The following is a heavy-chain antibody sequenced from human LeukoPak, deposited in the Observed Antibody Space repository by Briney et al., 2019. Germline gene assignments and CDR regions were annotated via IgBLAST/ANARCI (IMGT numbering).Heavy chain of an antibody. CDR1: GGSFSGYY. Sequence: KASETLSLTCAVYGGSFSGYYWSWIRQPPGKGLEWIGEINHSGSTNYNPSLKSRVTISVDTSKNQFSLKLSSVTAADTAVYYCAGLIAAAGKGDWYFDLWGRGTLVTVSS. D-gene: IGHD6-13*01. CDR3: AGLIAAAGKGDWYFDL. J-gene: IGHJ2*01. CDR2: INHSGST. V-gene: IGHV4-34*01.